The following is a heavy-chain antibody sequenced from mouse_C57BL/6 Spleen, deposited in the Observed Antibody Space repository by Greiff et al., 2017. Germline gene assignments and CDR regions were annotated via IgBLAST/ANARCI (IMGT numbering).Heavy chain of an antibody. D-gene: IGHD1-1*01. CDR2: IDPSDSET. CDR3: ARPGSSYNAMDY. Sequence: QVQLQQSGAELVRPGSSVKLSCKASGYTFTSYWMHWVKQRPIQGLEWIGNIDPSDSETHYNQKFKDKATLTVDKSSSTAYMQLSSLTSEDSAVYYCARPGSSYNAMDYWGQGTSVTVSS. J-gene: IGHJ4*01. CDR1: GYTFTSYW. V-gene: IGHV1-52*01.